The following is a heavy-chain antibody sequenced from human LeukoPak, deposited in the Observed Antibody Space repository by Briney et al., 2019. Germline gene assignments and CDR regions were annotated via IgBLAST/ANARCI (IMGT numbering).Heavy chain of an antibody. CDR1: GGSINSGSYY. V-gene: IGHV4-61*02. D-gene: IGHD6-19*01. CDR2: IYTSGST. J-gene: IGHJ4*02. CDR3: ASGRYSSGWYEGYYFDY. Sequence: SETLSLTCTVSGGSINSGSYYWSWIRQPAGKGVEWIGRIYTSGSTNYNPSLKSRVTISVDTSKNQFSLRLSSVTAADTAVYYCASGRYSSGWYEGYYFDYWGQGTLVTVSS.